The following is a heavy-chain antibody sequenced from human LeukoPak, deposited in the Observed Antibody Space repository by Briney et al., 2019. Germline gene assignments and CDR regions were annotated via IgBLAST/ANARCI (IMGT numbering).Heavy chain of an antibody. V-gene: IGHV3-15*01. CDR1: GFTFSNAW. D-gene: IGHD5-18*01. Sequence: PGGSLRLSCAASGFTFSNAWMSWVRQAPGKGLEWVGRIKSKTDGGTTDYAAPVKGRFTISRDDSKNTLYPQMNSLKTEDTAVYYCRRGYSYGLDYWGQGTLVTVSS. CDR2: IKSKTDGGTT. CDR3: RRGYSYGLDY. J-gene: IGHJ4*02.